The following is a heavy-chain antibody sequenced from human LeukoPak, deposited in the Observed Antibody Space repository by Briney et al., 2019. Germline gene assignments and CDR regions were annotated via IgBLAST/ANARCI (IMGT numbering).Heavy chain of an antibody. CDR1: GFTFGGYG. Sequence: GRSLRLSCAGSGFTFGGYGMHWFRQTPGKGLEWVAVIAYDGSRAFYADSVKGRFTISRDNSKNTMSVQMDDLRAENTAVYYCTRYNNDHFDYWGQGTLVTVSS. D-gene: IGHD1-14*01. V-gene: IGHV3-33*01. J-gene: IGHJ4*02. CDR3: TRYNNDHFDY. CDR2: IAYDGSRA.